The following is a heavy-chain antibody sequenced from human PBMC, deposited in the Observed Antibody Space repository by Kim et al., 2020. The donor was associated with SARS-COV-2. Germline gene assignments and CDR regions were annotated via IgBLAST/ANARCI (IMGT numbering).Heavy chain of an antibody. Sequence: GGSLRLSCAASGFTFSSYAMHWVRQAPGKGLEWVAVISYDGSNKYYADSVKGRFTISRDNSKNTLYLQMNSLRAEDTAVYYCARDFLVWLGRRYGMDVWGQGTTVTVSS. CDR2: ISYDGSNK. CDR3: ARDFLVWLGRRYGMDV. J-gene: IGHJ6*02. V-gene: IGHV3-30*04. CDR1: GFTFSSYA. D-gene: IGHD3-3*01.